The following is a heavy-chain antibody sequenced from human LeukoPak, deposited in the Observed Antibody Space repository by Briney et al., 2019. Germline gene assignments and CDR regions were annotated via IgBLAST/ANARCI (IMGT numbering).Heavy chain of an antibody. V-gene: IGHV3-7*01. Sequence: GGSLRLSCAASGFTFSSYWMSWVRQAPGKGLGWVANIKQDGSEKYYVDSVKGRFTISRDNAKNSLYLQMNSLRAEDTAVYYCARPGRRSSSWYYFDYWGQGTLVTVSS. J-gene: IGHJ4*02. CDR2: IKQDGSEK. CDR3: ARPGRRSSSWYYFDY. D-gene: IGHD6-13*01. CDR1: GFTFSSYW.